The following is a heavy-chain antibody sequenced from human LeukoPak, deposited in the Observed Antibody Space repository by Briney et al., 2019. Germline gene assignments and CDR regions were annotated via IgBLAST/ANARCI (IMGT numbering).Heavy chain of an antibody. D-gene: IGHD6-19*01. Sequence: GGSLRLSCAASGFSFSNSWMTWVRQTPGKGLEWVANINEDGSQRYFVDSVKGRFTFSRDNGRNSLFLQMNNLRAEDTAVYYCARGASVVAGNDNAFDIWGQGTMVTVSS. CDR2: INEDGSQR. CDR3: ARGASVVAGNDNAFDI. J-gene: IGHJ3*02. V-gene: IGHV3-7*01. CDR1: GFSFSNSW.